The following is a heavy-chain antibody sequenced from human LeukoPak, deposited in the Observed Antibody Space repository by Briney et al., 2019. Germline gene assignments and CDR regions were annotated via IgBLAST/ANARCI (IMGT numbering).Heavy chain of an antibody. D-gene: IGHD2/OR15-2a*01. Sequence: APVTVSCKVSGHTFTDLSMNWVRQAPGKGLEWMGGFDPEDVETIYAQKFQGRVTMTEDTSTATAYMDLSSLRPDGTAVYYCATDFYRGRQFDYWGQGTLVTVSS. CDR3: ATDFYRGRQFDY. V-gene: IGHV1-24*01. CDR1: GHTFTDLS. J-gene: IGHJ4*02. CDR2: FDPEDVET.